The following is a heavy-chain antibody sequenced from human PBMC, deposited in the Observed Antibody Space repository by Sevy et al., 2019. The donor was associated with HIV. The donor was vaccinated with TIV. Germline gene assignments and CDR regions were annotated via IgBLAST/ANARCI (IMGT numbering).Heavy chain of an antibody. CDR2: INEDGSRF. V-gene: IGHV3-7*01. Sequence: GGSLRLSCVASGFTFSDSWMTWVRQAPGKGLERIAFINEDGSRFRYVDSVRGRFTISRENTKNSLYLQMNSLRAEDTAVYFCARDRAYSALDYWGQGTLVTVSS. CDR3: ARDRAYSALDY. J-gene: IGHJ4*02. D-gene: IGHD5-18*01. CDR1: GFTFSDSW.